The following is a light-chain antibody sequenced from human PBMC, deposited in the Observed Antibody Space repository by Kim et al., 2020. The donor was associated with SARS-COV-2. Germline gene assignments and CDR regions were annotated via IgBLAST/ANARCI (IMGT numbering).Light chain of an antibody. CDR1: QSVSNNY. V-gene: IGKV3-20*01. Sequence: PGERATVACRASQSVSNNYLAWYQQKPGQPPRLLIYGASSRATGIPDRFSGSGSETDFILTISRLDPEDFAVYYCQHYGTSPLTFGGGTKVDIK. CDR2: GAS. J-gene: IGKJ4*01. CDR3: QHYGTSPLT.